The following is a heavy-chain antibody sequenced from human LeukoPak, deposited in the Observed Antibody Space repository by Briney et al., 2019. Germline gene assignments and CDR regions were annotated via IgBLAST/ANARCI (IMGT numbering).Heavy chain of an antibody. CDR1: GGSISGYY. Sequence: SETLSLTCTVSGGSISGYYWSWIRQPPGKGLEWIGYIYYSGSTNYNPSLKSRVTISVDTSKNQFSLKLTSVTAADTAVYYCARCRYDGPGRYFDYWGQGTLVTVSS. CDR3: ARCRYDGPGRYFDY. J-gene: IGHJ4*02. D-gene: IGHD5-12*01. V-gene: IGHV4-59*01. CDR2: IYYSGST.